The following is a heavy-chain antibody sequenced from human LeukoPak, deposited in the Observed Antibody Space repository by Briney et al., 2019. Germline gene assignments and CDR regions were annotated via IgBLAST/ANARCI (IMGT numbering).Heavy chain of an antibody. D-gene: IGHD5-24*01. V-gene: IGHV4-34*01. CDR2: INHSGST. Sequence: SETLSLTCAVYGGSFSGYYWSWIRQPPGKGLEWIGEINHSGSTNYNPSLKSRVTISVDTSKNQFSLKLSSVTAADTAVYYCASVTRWLRLRYYYMDVWGKGTTVTVSS. CDR1: GGSFSGYY. J-gene: IGHJ6*03. CDR3: ASVTRWLRLRYYYMDV.